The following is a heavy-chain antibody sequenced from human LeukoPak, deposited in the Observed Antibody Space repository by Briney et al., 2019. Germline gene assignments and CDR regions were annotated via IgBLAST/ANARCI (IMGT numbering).Heavy chain of an antibody. V-gene: IGHV2-70*20. Sequence: SGPALLKPTQTLTLTCTFSGFSLSTSGMCVSWVRQPPGKALEWLALIDWDDDKYYSTSLKTRLTISKDTSKNQVVLTMTNMDPVGTATYYCARLDCTNGVCQYDYWGQGTLVTVSS. J-gene: IGHJ4*02. D-gene: IGHD2-8*01. CDR1: GFSLSTSGMC. CDR3: ARLDCTNGVCQYDY. CDR2: IDWDDDK.